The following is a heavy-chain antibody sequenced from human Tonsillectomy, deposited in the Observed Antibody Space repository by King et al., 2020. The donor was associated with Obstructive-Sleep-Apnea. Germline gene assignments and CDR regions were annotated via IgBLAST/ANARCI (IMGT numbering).Heavy chain of an antibody. CDR3: ARHSPYYDSSGYPLGDAFDI. V-gene: IGHV4-59*08. CDR2: IYYSGST. CDR1: GGSISSYY. Sequence: QLQESGPGLVKPSETLSLTCTVSGGSISSYYWSWIRQPPGKGLEWIGYIYYSGSTNYNPSLKSRVTISVDTSKNQFSLKLSSVTAADAAVYYCARHSPYYDSSGYPLGDAFDIWGQGTMVTVSS. J-gene: IGHJ3*02. D-gene: IGHD3-22*01.